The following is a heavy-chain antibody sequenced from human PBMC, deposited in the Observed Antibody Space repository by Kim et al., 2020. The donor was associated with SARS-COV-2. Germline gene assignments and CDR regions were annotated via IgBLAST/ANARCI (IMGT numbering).Heavy chain of an antibody. CDR2: IIPIFGTA. Sequence: SVKVSCKASGGTFSSYAISWVRQAPGQGLEWMGGIIPIFGTANYAQKFQGRVTITADESTSTAYMELSSLRSEDTAVYYCARDGRGDRHRGGYWGQGTLVTVSS. CDR3: ARDGRGDRHRGGY. D-gene: IGHD2-21*02. CDR1: GGTFSSYA. J-gene: IGHJ4*02. V-gene: IGHV1-69*13.